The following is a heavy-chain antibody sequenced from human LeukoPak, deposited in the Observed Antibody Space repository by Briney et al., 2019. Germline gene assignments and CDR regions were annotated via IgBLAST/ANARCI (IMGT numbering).Heavy chain of an antibody. D-gene: IGHD3-10*01. V-gene: IGHV3-7*01. CDR1: GFTFSSYW. CDR2: IKQDGSEK. CDR3: ARETELWFGDNYMDV. Sequence: PGGSLGLSCAASGFTFSSYWMSWVRQAPGKGLEWVANIKQDGSEKYYVDSVKGRFTISRDNAKNSLYLQMNSLRAEDTAVYYCARETELWFGDNYMDVWGKGTTVTVSS. J-gene: IGHJ6*03.